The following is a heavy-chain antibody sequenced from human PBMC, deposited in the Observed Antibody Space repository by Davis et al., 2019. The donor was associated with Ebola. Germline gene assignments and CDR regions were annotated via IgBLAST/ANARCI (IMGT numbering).Heavy chain of an antibody. D-gene: IGHD6-13*01. J-gene: IGHJ4*02. CDR2: IYYSGST. CDR3: AKTYSSSWSFDY. Sequence: MPSETLSLTCTVSHGSISSYYWSWIRQPPGKGLEWIGSIYYSGSTYYNPSLKSRVTISVDTSKNQFSLKLSSVTAADTAVYYCAKTYSSSWSFDYWGQGTLVTVSS. CDR1: HGSISSYY. V-gene: IGHV4-59*05.